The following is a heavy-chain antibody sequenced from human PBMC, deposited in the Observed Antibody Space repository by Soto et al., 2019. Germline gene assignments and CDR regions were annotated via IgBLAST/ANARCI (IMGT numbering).Heavy chain of an antibody. J-gene: IGHJ3*02. Sequence: SETLSLTCAVSGGSISRGGYSWSWIRQPPGKGLEWIGYIYHSGSTYYNPSLKSRVTISVDRSKNQFSLKLSSVTAADTAVYYCARAVAAAGTITSAFDIWGQGTMVT. CDR2: IYHSGST. D-gene: IGHD6-13*01. CDR1: GGSISRGGYS. CDR3: ARAVAAAGTITSAFDI. V-gene: IGHV4-30-2*01.